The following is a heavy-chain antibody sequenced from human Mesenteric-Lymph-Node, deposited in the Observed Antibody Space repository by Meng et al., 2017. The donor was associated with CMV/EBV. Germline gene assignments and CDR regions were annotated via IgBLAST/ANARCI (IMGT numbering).Heavy chain of an antibody. Sequence: GESLKISCAASGFPVINNYMSWVRQAPGKGLEWVSVIFSGSVTYYADSVRGRFTISRDNSKNTLYLQMNSLRAEDTAVYYCARTRPYGMDVWGQGTTVTVSS. CDR3: ARTRPYGMDV. CDR2: IFSGSVT. CDR1: GFPVINNY. D-gene: IGHD1-1*01. V-gene: IGHV3-53*01. J-gene: IGHJ6*02.